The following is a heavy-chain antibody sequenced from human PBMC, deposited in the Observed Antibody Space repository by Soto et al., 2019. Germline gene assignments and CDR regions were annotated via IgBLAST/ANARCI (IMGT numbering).Heavy chain of an antibody. Sequence: PGGPLTLSCAASGFTFSSYRMQWVRPAPRRGREGVAVIWYDGSNKYYADSVKGRFTISRDNSKDTLYLQMNSLRAEDTAVYYCARDEVYYYGSGSYYNVDYYYGMDVWGQGTTVTVSS. D-gene: IGHD3-10*01. CDR2: IWYDGSNK. V-gene: IGHV3-33*08. CDR3: ARDEVYYYGSGSYYNVDYYYGMDV. J-gene: IGHJ6*02. CDR1: GFTFSSYR.